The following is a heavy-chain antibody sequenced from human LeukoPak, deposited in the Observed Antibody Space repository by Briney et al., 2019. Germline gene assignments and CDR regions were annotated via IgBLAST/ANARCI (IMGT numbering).Heavy chain of an antibody. CDR2: IKSKTDGGTT. CDR1: GFTFSNAW. V-gene: IGHV3-15*01. D-gene: IGHD3-10*01. Sequence: GGSLRLSCAASGFTFSNAWMSWVRQAPGKGLEWVGRIKSKTDGGTTDYGAPVKGRFTISRDDSKNTLYLQMNSLKTEDTAVYHCTTVRFGENKLDFWGQGTLVTVSS. J-gene: IGHJ4*02. CDR3: TTVRFGENKLDF.